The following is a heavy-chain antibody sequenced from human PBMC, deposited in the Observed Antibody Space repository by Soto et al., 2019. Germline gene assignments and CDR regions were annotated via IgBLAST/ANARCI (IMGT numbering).Heavy chain of an antibody. CDR3: ARDGKVGYYDSSGYYLLY. CDR2: ISYDGSNK. CDR1: GFTFSSYA. Sequence: GGSLRLSCAASGFTFSSYAMHWVRQAPGKGLEWVAVISYDGSNKYYADSVKGRFTISRDNSKNTLYLQMNSLRAEDTAVYYCARDGKVGYYDSSGYYLLYWGQGTLVTVSS. V-gene: IGHV3-30-3*01. D-gene: IGHD3-22*01. J-gene: IGHJ4*02.